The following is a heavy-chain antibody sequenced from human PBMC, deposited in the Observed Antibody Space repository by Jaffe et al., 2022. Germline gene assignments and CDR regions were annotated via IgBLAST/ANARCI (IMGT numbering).Heavy chain of an antibody. J-gene: IGHJ3*02. Sequence: QVQLQQWGAGLLKPSETLSLTCAVYGGSFSGYYWSWIRQPPGKGLEWIGEINHSGSTNYNPSLKSRVTISVDTSKNQFSLKLSSVTAADTAVYYCARGETWITIFGVVTLDAFDIWGQGTMVTVSS. CDR1: GGSFSGYY. CDR3: ARGETWITIFGVVTLDAFDI. V-gene: IGHV4-34*01. D-gene: IGHD3-3*01. CDR2: INHSGST.